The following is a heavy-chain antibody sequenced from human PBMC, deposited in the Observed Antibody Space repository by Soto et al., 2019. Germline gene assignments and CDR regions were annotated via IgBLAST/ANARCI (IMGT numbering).Heavy chain of an antibody. D-gene: IGHD2-2*01. CDR1: GYSLSDLS. V-gene: IGHV1-24*01. CDR3: ATLPRTIERTPAAIWSFDS. Sequence: ASVKVSCKVSGYSLSDLSIHWVRQAPGKGLEWMGGLDAEDGETIYAQKLQGRGTMTEDTSTDTAYMELSSLTSEDTAMYYCATLPRTIERTPAAIWSFDSWGQGTLVTVS. J-gene: IGHJ4*02. CDR2: LDAEDGET.